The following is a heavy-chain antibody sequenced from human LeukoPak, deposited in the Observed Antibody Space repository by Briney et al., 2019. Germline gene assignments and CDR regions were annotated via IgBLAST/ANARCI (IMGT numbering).Heavy chain of an antibody. D-gene: IGHD1/OR15-1a*01. V-gene: IGHV3-20*04. CDR1: GYIFGDYG. CDR3: ARDTAVGGFYQNNFEL. Sequence: GGSLRLSCAGSGYIFGDYGMIWVRQAPGKGLEWVSGLNWNGGNTEYADSVRGRFTISRDDAKKSLFLQMDSLRVEDTALYYCARDTAVGGFYQNNFELWGQGTMVTVSS. CDR2: LNWNGGNT. J-gene: IGHJ3*01.